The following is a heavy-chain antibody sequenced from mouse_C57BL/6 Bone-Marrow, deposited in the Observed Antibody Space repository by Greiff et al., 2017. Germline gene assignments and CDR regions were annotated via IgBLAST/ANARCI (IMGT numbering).Heavy chain of an antibody. Sequence: VKLQQPGAELVKPGASVKVSCKASGYTFTSYWMHWVKQRPGQGLEWIGRIHPSDSDTNYNQKFKGKATLTVDKSSSTAYMQLSSLTSEDSAVYFCARLEFDGSSGDWYFDVWGTGTTVTVSS. D-gene: IGHD1-1*01. CDR2: IHPSDSDT. V-gene: IGHV1-74*01. CDR3: ARLEFDGSSGDWYFDV. J-gene: IGHJ1*03. CDR1: GYTFTSYW.